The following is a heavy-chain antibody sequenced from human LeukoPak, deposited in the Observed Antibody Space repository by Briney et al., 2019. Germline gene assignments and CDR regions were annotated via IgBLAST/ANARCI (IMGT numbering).Heavy chain of an antibody. CDR2: INHSGST. D-gene: IGHD5-24*01. J-gene: IGHJ4*02. V-gene: IGHV4-34*01. Sequence: PSETLSLTCAVYGGSFSGYYWSWIRQPPGKGLEWSGEINHSGSTNYNPSLKSRVTISVDTSKNQFSLKLSSVTAADTAVYYCARGRDGYNYFDYWGQGTLVTVSS. CDR3: ARGRDGYNYFDY. CDR1: GGSFSGYY.